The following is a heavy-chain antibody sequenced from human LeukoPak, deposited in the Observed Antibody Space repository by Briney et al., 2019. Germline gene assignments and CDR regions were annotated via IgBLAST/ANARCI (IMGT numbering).Heavy chain of an antibody. J-gene: IGHJ1*01. V-gene: IGHV3-30*03. D-gene: IGHD4-17*01. CDR2: IYYDGSNK. Sequence: PGRSLRLSCAASGFTFSSYGMHWVRQAPGKGLEWVALIYYDGSNKYFADSVKGRFTISRDNSKNTLYLQMNSLRAEDTAVYYCAREGYDYGEYFQHWGQGTLVTVSS. CDR3: AREGYDYGEYFQH. CDR1: GFTFSSYG.